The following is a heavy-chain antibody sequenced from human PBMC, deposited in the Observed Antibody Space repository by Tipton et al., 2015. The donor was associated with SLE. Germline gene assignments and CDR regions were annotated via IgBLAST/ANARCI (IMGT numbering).Heavy chain of an antibody. V-gene: IGHV3-53*01. Sequence: SLRLSCSVSGFSVSSNYMNWVRQAPGKGLEWVSGIYRDGRTYHLDSVKGRFSISADNSKNTVYLQMSSLRVDDTAVYFCARDLMGSYGSRGYPGGFNSWGQGTRVTVSS. CDR2: IYRDGRT. CDR1: GFSVSSNY. J-gene: IGHJ5*02. CDR3: ARDLMGSYGSRGYPGGFNS. D-gene: IGHD3-10*01.